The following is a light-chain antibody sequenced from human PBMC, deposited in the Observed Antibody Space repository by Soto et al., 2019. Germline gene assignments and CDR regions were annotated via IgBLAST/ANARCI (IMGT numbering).Light chain of an antibody. V-gene: IGKV3-11*01. Sequence: EIMMRQSPYTQSVSPGERATLSCRASQSVSSYLAWYQQKPGQAPRLLIYDASNRATGIPARFSGSGSGTDFTLTISSLEPEDFAVYYCQQRSNWPLPITFGQGTRLEIK. CDR3: QQRSNWPLPIT. CDR2: DAS. J-gene: IGKJ5*01. CDR1: QSVSSY.